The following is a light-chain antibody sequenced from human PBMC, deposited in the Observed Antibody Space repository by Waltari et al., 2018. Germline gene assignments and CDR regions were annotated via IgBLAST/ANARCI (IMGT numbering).Light chain of an antibody. Sequence: QSVLTPPPSASGTTGQRVTISCSGSTSTIGRNDVSWYQQFPGPAPKPLVYRNNERPSGVPDRISGSKSGTSASLAISGLRSEDEADYYCATWDGSLTAWVFGGGTKVTVL. CDR3: ATWDGSLTAWV. J-gene: IGLJ3*02. CDR2: RNN. V-gene: IGLV1-47*01. CDR1: TSTIGRND.